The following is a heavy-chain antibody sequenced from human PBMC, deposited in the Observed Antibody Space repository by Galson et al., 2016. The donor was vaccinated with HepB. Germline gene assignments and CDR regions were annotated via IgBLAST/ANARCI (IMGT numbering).Heavy chain of an antibody. CDR1: GFTFSRYA. CDR2: ISSNGGTT. J-gene: IGHJ4*02. D-gene: IGHD3-16*02. Sequence: SLRLSCAASGFTFSRYALHWVRQAPGKGLEYVSAISSNGGTTYYADSVKGSFTISRDNFKNTLYLQMSSLRAEDTAVYYCVKDFDYVWGSFRLQTKYYFDYWGQVTLVTVSS. CDR3: VKDFDYVWGSFRLQTKYYFDY. V-gene: IGHV3-64D*06.